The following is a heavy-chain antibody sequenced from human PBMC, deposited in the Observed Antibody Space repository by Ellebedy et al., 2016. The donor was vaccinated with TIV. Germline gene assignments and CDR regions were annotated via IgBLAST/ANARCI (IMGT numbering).Heavy chain of an antibody. D-gene: IGHD3-16*01. CDR1: GFTFSSYG. J-gene: IGHJ4*02. CDR3: AKERPSLGGQLDH. CDR2: ISYDGSNK. V-gene: IGHV3-30*18. Sequence: GGSLRLSCAASGFTFSSYGMHWVRQAPGKGLEWVAVISYDGSNKYYADSVKGRFTISRDNSKNTLYLQMNSLRAEDTAVYYCAKERPSLGGQLDHWGQGTLVTVSS.